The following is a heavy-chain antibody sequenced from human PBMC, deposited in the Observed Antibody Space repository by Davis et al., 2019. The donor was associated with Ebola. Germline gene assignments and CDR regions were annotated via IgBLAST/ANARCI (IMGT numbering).Heavy chain of an antibody. Sequence: GESLKISCAASGFTFSSYGMHWVRQAPGKGLEWVAVIWYDGSNKYYADSVKGRFTISRDNSKNTLYLQMNSLRAEDTAVYYCAKDRYSGYDWIKLYYYYYGMDVWGQGTTVTVSS. J-gene: IGHJ6*02. D-gene: IGHD5-12*01. CDR2: IWYDGSNK. V-gene: IGHV3-30*02. CDR3: AKDRYSGYDWIKLYYYYYGMDV. CDR1: GFTFSSYG.